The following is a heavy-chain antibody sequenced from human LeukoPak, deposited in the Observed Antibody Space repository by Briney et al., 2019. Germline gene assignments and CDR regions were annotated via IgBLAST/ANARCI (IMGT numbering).Heavy chain of an antibody. CDR2: IYSSGST. D-gene: IGHD6-13*01. V-gene: IGHV4-59*08. CDR1: GGSISSYY. Sequence: SETLSLTCTVSGGSISSYYWRWIRQPPGKGLEWIGYIYSSGSTNYNPSLKSRVTISVDTSKNQFSLKLSSVTAADTAVYYCARRVSSSWYSWFDPWGQGTLVTVSS. CDR3: ARRVSSSWYSWFDP. J-gene: IGHJ5*02.